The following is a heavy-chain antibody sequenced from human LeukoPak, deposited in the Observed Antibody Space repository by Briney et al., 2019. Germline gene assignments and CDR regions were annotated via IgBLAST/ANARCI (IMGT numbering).Heavy chain of an antibody. V-gene: IGHV1-46*01. CDR3: ARDFLSGRNYFDY. D-gene: IGHD1-26*01. CDR1: GYTFTSYG. CDR2: INPSGGST. J-gene: IGHJ4*02. Sequence: ASVKVSCKASGYTFTSYGISWVRQAPGQGLEWMGIINPSGGSTSNAQKFQGRVTMTRDTSTSTVYMELSSLRSEDTAVYYCARDFLSGRNYFDYWGQGTLVTVSS.